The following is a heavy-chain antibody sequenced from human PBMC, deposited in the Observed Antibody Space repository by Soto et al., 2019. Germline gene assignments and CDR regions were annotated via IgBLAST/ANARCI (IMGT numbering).Heavy chain of an antibody. CDR2: IDWDDDK. Sequence: SGPTLVNPTQTPTLTCTFSGFSLSTSGMCVSWIRQPPGKALEWLARIDWDDDKYYSTSLKTRLTISKDTSKNQVVLTMTNMDPVDTATYYCARSVVAVDYYYYYMEVWGKGTTVTVSS. J-gene: IGHJ6*03. V-gene: IGHV2-70*11. CDR3: ARSVVAVDYYYYYMEV. D-gene: IGHD2-15*01. CDR1: GFSLSTSGMC.